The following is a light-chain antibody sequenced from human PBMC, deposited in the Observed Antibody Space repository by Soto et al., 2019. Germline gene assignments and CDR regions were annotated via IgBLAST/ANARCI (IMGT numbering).Light chain of an antibody. CDR2: SND. V-gene: IGLV1-44*01. Sequence: QSVLAQPPSASGTPGQRVTISCSGSNSNIGRNDVTWYQQVPGTAPQCLLYSNDQRPSGVPDRISGYRSGTSASLAISGLQSGDEAESYFAAWDDTLRARVFGGVTTLTVL. CDR1: NSNIGRND. CDR3: AAWDDTLRARV. J-gene: IGLJ2*01.